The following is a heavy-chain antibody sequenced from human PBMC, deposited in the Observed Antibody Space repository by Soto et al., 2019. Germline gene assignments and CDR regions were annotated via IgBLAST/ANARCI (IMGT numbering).Heavy chain of an antibody. V-gene: IGHV4-59*01. CDR1: GGSISSYY. D-gene: IGHD3-22*01. CDR2: IYYSGST. J-gene: IGHJ3*02. CDR3: ARTYDGSGPNSGGYGFDI. Sequence: SSETLSLTCSVSGGSISSYYWSWIRQPPGKGLEWIAYIYYSGSTSYNPSLKSRVSISLDTSKNQFSLKLSSVTAADTAVYYCARTYDGSGPNSGGYGFDIWGQGTMVTVS.